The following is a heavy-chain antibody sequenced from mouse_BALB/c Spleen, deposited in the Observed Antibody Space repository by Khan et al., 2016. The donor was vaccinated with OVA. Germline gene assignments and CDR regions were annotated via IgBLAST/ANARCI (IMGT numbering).Heavy chain of an antibody. CDR1: GYTFINYW. J-gene: IGHJ2*01. V-gene: IGHV1-7*01. CDR3: AREGLRWDFDY. Sequence: QVQLQQSGAELAKPGASVKMSCKASGYTFINYWILWVKQRPGQGLEWIGYINPSTGYTEYNQNFKDKATLTADKSSSTAYMQLSSLTSEDSAVYYCAREGLRWDFDYWGQGTTLTVSS. D-gene: IGHD1-1*01. CDR2: INPSTGYT.